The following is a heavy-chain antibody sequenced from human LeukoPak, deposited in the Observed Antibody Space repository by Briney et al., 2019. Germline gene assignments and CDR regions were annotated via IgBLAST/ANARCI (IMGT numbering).Heavy chain of an antibody. V-gene: IGHV3-7*01. CDR3: ARESEAAGTYYLDH. CDR1: GFSFSNYW. J-gene: IGHJ4*02. Sequence: PGGSLRLSCVASGFSFSNYWMSWVRQAPGKGLEWVAKINLDGSEKSYVDSVKGRFTISRDNVKNSLYLQMNSLRVEDTAVYYCARESEAAGTYYLDHWGQGNLVTVSS. D-gene: IGHD6-25*01. CDR2: INLDGSEK.